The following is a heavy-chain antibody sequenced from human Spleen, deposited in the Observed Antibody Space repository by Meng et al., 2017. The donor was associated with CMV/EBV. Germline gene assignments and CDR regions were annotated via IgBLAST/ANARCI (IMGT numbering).Heavy chain of an antibody. CDR2: IYWDDDK. CDR3: AHGFWGSRYFDY. D-gene: IGHD3-10*01. J-gene: IGHJ4*02. CDR1: GFSLSTSGVG. Sequence: HSTVKESGPTRWKPKQPLTLICTFSGFSLSTSGVGVGWIRQPPGKALEWLALIYWDDDKRYSPSLKSRLTITKDTSKNQVVLTMTNMDPVDTATYYCAHGFWGSRYFDYWGQGTLVTVSS. V-gene: IGHV2-5*02.